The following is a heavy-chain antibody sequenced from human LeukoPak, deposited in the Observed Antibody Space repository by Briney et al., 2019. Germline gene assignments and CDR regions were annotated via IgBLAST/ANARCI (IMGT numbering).Heavy chain of an antibody. CDR2: IYYSGST. CDR1: GGSISSYY. V-gene: IGHV4-59*01. Sequence: SETLSLTCTVSGGSISSYYWSWIRQTPGKGLEWIGYIYYSGSTNYNPSLKSRVTISVDTSKNQFSLKLSSVTAADTAVYYCASARVVTAVFFDYWGQGTLVTVSS. J-gene: IGHJ4*02. D-gene: IGHD2-21*02. CDR3: ASARVVTAVFFDY.